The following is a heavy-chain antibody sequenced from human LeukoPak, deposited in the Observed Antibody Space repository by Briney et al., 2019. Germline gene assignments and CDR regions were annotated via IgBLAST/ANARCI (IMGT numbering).Heavy chain of an antibody. Sequence: AETLPLTCTVSGGSINTYYWSWIRQPPGKGLEWIGYIYYSGSTTYNPSLKSRATISIDTSKNQLSLKLSSVTAADTAVYYCARTGSATEPNWFDPWGQGTLVTVSS. CDR2: IYYSGST. V-gene: IGHV4-59*01. CDR1: GGSINTYY. D-gene: IGHD1-14*01. J-gene: IGHJ5*02. CDR3: ARTGSATEPNWFDP.